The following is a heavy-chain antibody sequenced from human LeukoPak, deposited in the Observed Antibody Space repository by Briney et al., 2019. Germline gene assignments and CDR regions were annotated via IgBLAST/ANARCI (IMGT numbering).Heavy chain of an antibody. CDR3: AKDEAAVAGTFDY. CDR2: LRYDGNNK. CDR1: DLTFSTYG. Sequence: GGSLRLSCAASDLTFSTYGMHWVRQAPGKGLEWVAFLRYDGNNKYYADSVKGRFTISRDSSKNTVYLQMNSLRAEDTALYYCAKDEAAVAGTFDYWGQGTLVIVSS. V-gene: IGHV3-30*02. D-gene: IGHD6-19*01. J-gene: IGHJ4*02.